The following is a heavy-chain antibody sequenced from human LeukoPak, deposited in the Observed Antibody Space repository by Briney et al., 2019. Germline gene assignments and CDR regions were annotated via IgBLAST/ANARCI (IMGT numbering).Heavy chain of an antibody. D-gene: IGHD3-16*01. J-gene: IGHJ4*02. V-gene: IGHV3-23*01. Sequence: GGSLRLSCAASGFAFSSYAMSWVRQAPGKGLEWVSAISGSGGSTYYADSVKGRFTISRDNSKNTLYLQMNSLRAEGTAVYYCAKAGFYDYVWGSPDYWGQGTLVTVSS. CDR1: GFAFSSYA. CDR2: ISGSGGST. CDR3: AKAGFYDYVWGSPDY.